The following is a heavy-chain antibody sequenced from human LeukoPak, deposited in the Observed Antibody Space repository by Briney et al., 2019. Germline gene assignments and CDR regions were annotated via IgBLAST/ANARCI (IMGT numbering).Heavy chain of an antibody. Sequence: GGSLRLSCAASGFTFRSYWMAWVRQAPGKGLEWVANIKEDESAKHQADSVKGRFTISRDSAQNSVYLQMSSLRGEDTAVYYCARDVGGSLDYWGQGTLVTVSS. CDR3: ARDVGGSLDY. J-gene: IGHJ4*02. V-gene: IGHV3-7*01. D-gene: IGHD1-26*01. CDR1: GFTFRSYW. CDR2: IKEDESAK.